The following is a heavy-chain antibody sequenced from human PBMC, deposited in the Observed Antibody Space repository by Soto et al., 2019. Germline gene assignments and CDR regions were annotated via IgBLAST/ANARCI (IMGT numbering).Heavy chain of an antibody. CDR2: ISYDGSNK. V-gene: IGHV3-30*18. D-gene: IGHD6-19*01. CDR1: GFTFSSYG. J-gene: IGHJ4*02. Sequence: QVQLVESGGGVVQPGRSLRLSCAASGFTFSSYGMHWVRQAPGKGLEWVAVISYDGSNKYYADSVKGRFTISGDNSKNTLYLQMNSLRAEDTAVYYCAKDDTTVAGPPSSFDYWGQGTLVTVSS. CDR3: AKDDTTVAGPPSSFDY.